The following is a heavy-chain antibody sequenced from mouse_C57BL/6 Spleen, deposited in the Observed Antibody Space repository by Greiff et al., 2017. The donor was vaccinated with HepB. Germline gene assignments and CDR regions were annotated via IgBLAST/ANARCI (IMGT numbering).Heavy chain of an antibody. CDR2: IDPENGDT. CDR1: GFNIKDDY. D-gene: IGHD1-1*01. CDR3: TPYTTVVAHWYFDV. Sequence: EVKLVESGAELVRPGASVKLSCTASGFNIKDDYMHWVKQRPEQGLEWIGWIDPENGDTEYASKFQGKATITADTSSNTAYLQLSSLTSEDTAVYYCTPYTTVVAHWYFDVWGTGTTVTVSS. J-gene: IGHJ1*03. V-gene: IGHV14-4*01.